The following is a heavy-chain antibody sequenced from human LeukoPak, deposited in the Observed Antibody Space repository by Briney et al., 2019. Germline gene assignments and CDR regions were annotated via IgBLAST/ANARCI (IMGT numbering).Heavy chain of an antibody. D-gene: IGHD2-15*01. CDR3: ARAQGVVVAATFGMDV. J-gene: IGHJ6*02. CDR2: IIPIFGTA. Sequence: SVKVSCKASGGTFSSYAISWVRQAPGQGLEWMGGIIPIFGTANYAQKFQGRVTITADESTSTAYMELSSLRSEDTAVYYCARAQGVVVAATFGMDVWGQGTTVTVSS. V-gene: IGHV1-69*01. CDR1: GGTFSSYA.